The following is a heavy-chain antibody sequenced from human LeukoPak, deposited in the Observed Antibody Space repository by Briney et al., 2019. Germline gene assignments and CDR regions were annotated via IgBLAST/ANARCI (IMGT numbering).Heavy chain of an antibody. CDR3: AKDYRGSFTD. J-gene: IGHJ4*02. CDR2: ISGSGGST. D-gene: IGHD1-26*01. CDR1: GFTFSSYA. Sequence: GGSLRLSCAASGFTFSSYAMSWVRQAPGKGLEWVSAISGSGGSTYYADSVKGRFTISRDNSKNTLYLQLDSLRVEDTAVYFCAKDYRGSFTDWGQGTLVTVSS. V-gene: IGHV3-23*01.